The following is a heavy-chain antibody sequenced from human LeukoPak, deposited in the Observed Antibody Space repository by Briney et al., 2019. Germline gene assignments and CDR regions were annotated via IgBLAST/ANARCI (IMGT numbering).Heavy chain of an antibody. J-gene: IGHJ4*02. CDR3: TTDLSNGDIFDY. CDR2: IKSKTDGGTT. V-gene: IGHV3-15*07. D-gene: IGHD4-17*01. CDR1: GFTFSNAW. Sequence: GGSLRLYCAASGFTFSNAWMNWVRQAPGKGLEWVGRIKSKTDGGTTDYAAPVKGRFTISRDDSKYTLYLQMNSLKTEDTAVYYCTTDLSNGDIFDYWGQGTLVTVSS.